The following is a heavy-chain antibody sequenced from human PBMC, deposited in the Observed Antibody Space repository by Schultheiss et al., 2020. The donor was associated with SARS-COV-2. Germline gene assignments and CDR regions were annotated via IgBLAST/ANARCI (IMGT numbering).Heavy chain of an antibody. CDR2: IYSGGNT. J-gene: IGHJ6*02. D-gene: IGHD3-10*01. CDR1: GFTVSSNY. CDR3: AKVLSPEKRCGIVRQNYYYGMDV. V-gene: IGHV3-53*05. Sequence: GGSLRLSCAASGFTVSSNYMSWVRQAPGKGLEWVSVIYSGGNTYYADSVKGRFTISRDNSKNTLYLQMNSLRAEDTAVYYCAKVLSPEKRCGIVRQNYYYGMDVWGQGTTVTVSS.